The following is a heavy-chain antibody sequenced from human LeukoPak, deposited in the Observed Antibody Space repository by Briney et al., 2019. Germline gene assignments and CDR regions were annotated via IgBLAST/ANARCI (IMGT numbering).Heavy chain of an antibody. V-gene: IGHV3-30-3*01. J-gene: IGHJ4*02. D-gene: IGHD6-13*01. CDR2: ISYDGSNK. CDR1: GFTFSSYA. Sequence: GGSLRLSCAATGFTFSSYAMHWVRQAPGKGLEWVAAISYDGSNKYYADSVKGRFTISRDNSKNTLYLQMNSLRAEDTAVYYCARDSSYEVTGVDYSGQGTLVTVSS. CDR3: ARDSSYEVTGVDY.